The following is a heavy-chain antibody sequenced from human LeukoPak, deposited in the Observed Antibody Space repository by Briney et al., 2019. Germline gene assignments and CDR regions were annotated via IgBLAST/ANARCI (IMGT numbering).Heavy chain of an antibody. CDR2: IYYSGIT. CDR3: ARGSRYDFWSGPWANWFDP. J-gene: IGHJ5*02. D-gene: IGHD3-3*01. Sequence: SETLSLTCTVSGGSISSSSYYWGWIRQPPGKGLEWIGYIYYSGITNYNPSLKSRVTISVDTSKNQFSLKLSSVTAADTAVYYCARGSRYDFWSGPWANWFDPWGQGTLVTVSS. V-gene: IGHV4-61*05. CDR1: GGSISSSSYY.